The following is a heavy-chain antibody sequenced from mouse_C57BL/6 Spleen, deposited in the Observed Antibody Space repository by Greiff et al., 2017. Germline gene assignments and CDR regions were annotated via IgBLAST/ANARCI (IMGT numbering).Heavy chain of an antibody. J-gene: IGHJ4*01. Sequence: QVQLKESGAELVKPGASVKMSCKASGYTFTSYWLTWVKQRPGQGLEWIGDIYPGSGSTNYNEKFKSKATLTVDTSSSTAYMQLSSLTSEDSAVYYCARGDGNYFYYAMDYWGQGTSVTVSS. CDR2: IYPGSGST. CDR1: GYTFTSYW. D-gene: IGHD2-1*01. CDR3: ARGDGNYFYYAMDY. V-gene: IGHV1-55*01.